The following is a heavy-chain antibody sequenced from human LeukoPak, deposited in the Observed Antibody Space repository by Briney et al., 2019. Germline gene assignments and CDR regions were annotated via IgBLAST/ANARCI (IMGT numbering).Heavy chain of an antibody. CDR3: ARGPAYYDILTGYDY. D-gene: IGHD3-9*01. V-gene: IGHV1-69*05. CDR2: IIPIFGTA. Sequence: ASVKVSCKASGGTFSSYAISWVRQAPGQGLEWMGGIIPIFGTANYAQKFQGRVTITTDEPTSTAYMELSSLRSEDTAVYYCARGPAYYDILTGYDYWGQGTLVTVSS. J-gene: IGHJ4*02. CDR1: GGTFSSYA.